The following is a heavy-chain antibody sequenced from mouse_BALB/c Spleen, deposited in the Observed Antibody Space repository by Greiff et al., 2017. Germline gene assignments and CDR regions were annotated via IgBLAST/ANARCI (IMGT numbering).Heavy chain of an antibody. V-gene: IGHV1-4*02. CDR1: GYTFTSYT. CDR3: ASEYDVAY. D-gene: IGHD2-4*01. Sequence: VMVVESAAELVRPGASVKMSCTASGYTFTSYTMHWVHQRPGQGLEWIGDINPGSGYTEYNQKFKDKITLTADKSSSTTYMQLSSLTSEDCAVYYSASEYDVAYWGQGTLVTVSA. J-gene: IGHJ3*01. CDR2: INPGSGYT.